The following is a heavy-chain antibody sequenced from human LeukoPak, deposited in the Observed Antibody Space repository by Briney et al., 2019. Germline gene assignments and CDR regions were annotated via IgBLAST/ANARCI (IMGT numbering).Heavy chain of an antibody. D-gene: IGHD3-22*01. V-gene: IGHV3-30*02. Sequence: GGSLRLSCGASGYIFTDHGMHWVRQAPGKGLEWVTFIRYDGSNQYYADSVKGRFTISRDNSKNTLYLQMNSLRAEDTAVYYCAKEGDSSGYYPDAFDIWGQGTMVTVSS. CDR2: IRYDGSNQ. J-gene: IGHJ3*02. CDR1: GYIFTDHG. CDR3: AKEGDSSGYYPDAFDI.